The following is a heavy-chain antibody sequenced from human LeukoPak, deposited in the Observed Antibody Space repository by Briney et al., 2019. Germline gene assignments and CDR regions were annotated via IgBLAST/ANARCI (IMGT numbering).Heavy chain of an antibody. CDR1: GFTFGDYA. CDR3: TRDMDAVTTRDY. V-gene: IGHV3-49*04. CDR2: IRSKAYGGTT. Sequence: GGSLRLSCTASGFTFGDYAMSWVRQAPGKGLEWVGFIRSKAYGGTTEYAASVKGRFTISRDDSKSIAYLQMNSLKTEDTAVYYCTRDMDAVTTRDYWGQGTLVTVSS. D-gene: IGHD4-17*01. J-gene: IGHJ4*02.